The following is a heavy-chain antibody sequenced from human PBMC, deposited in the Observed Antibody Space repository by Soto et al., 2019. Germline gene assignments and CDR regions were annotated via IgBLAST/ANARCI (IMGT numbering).Heavy chain of an antibody. Sequence: SETLSLTCAVSSGSISSSNWWSWVRQPPGKGLEWIGEIYHSGSTNYNPSLKSRVTISVDKSKNQFSLKLSTVTAADTAVYYCARVRAAAVEYYFDYWGQGTLVTVSS. J-gene: IGHJ4*02. D-gene: IGHD6-13*01. CDR1: SGSISSSNW. CDR2: IYHSGST. V-gene: IGHV4-4*02. CDR3: ARVRAAAVEYYFDY.